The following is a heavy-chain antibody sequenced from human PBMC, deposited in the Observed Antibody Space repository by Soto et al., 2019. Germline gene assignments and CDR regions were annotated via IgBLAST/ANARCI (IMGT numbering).Heavy chain of an antibody. CDR2: VSPKSGNT. CDR1: GYNFFDYG. CDR3: ASGRTVSSIGSGLV. J-gene: IGHJ1*01. V-gene: IGHV1-18*01. D-gene: IGHD1-1*01. Sequence: QIPLVQSGAEVKQPGASVTVSCKASGYNFFDYGVSWVRQSPGQGLAWMGWVSPKSGNTDYARKVQGRDTMTTDISTNTSYMELRGIISDDTVVYYCASGRTVSSIGSGLVWGQGSQVRGAS.